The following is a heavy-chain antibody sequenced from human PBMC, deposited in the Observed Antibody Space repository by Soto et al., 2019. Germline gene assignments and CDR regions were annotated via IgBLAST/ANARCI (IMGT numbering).Heavy chain of an antibody. CDR1: GFTFSSYA. Sequence: QVQLVESGGGVVQPGRSLRLSCAASGFTFSSYAMHWVRQAPGKGLEWVAVISYDGSNKYYADSVKGRFTISRDNSKNTLYLQMNSLRAEDTAVYYCARDFSAGTDVYWGQGTLVTVSS. CDR3: ARDFSAGTDVY. V-gene: IGHV3-30-3*01. D-gene: IGHD6-19*01. J-gene: IGHJ4*02. CDR2: ISYDGSNK.